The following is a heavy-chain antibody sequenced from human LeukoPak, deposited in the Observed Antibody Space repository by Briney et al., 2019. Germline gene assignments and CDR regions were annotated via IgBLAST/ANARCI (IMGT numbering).Heavy chain of an antibody. J-gene: IGHJ4*02. D-gene: IGHD5-18*01. V-gene: IGHV3-21*01. CDR3: ARDLVNTGMVGFDY. CDR2: ISVSSSYK. Sequence: GGSLRLSCAASGLTFSSYSMNWVRQAPGMGLEWVSSISVSSSYKHYADSVKGRFTISRDNAKNSLYLQMNSLRAEDTAVYYCARDLVNTGMVGFDYWGQGTLVTVSS. CDR1: GLTFSSYS.